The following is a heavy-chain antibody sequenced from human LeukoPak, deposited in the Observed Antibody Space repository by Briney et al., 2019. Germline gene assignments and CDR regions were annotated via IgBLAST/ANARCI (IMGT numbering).Heavy chain of an antibody. Sequence: GRSLRLSCTASGFTFGDYAMSWFRQAPGKGREWVGFIRSKAYGGTTEYAASVKGRFTISRDDSKSIAYLQMNSLKTEDTAVYYCTRAYYDFWSGSMIDYWGQGTLVTVSS. CDR1: GFTFGDYA. V-gene: IGHV3-49*03. CDR3: TRAYYDFWSGSMIDY. CDR2: IRSKAYGGTT. D-gene: IGHD3-3*01. J-gene: IGHJ4*02.